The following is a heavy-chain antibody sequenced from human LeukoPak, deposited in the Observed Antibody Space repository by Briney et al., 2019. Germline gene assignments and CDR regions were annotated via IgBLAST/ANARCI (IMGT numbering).Heavy chain of an antibody. CDR3: AKMVREFYTISYYFDY. V-gene: IGHV3-23*01. J-gene: IGHJ4*02. CDR1: GFTFSSYA. D-gene: IGHD2-8*01. Sequence: GGSLTLSCAVSGFTFSSYAMNWVRQAPGKGLEWVSGISGSGAGTYYADSVKGRFTISRDNSKNTLYLQMNSLRAEDTAVYYCAKMVREFYTISYYFDYWGQGTLVTVSS. CDR2: ISGSGAGT.